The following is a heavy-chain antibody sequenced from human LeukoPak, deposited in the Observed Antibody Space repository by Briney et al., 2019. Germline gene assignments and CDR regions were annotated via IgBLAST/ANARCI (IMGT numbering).Heavy chain of an antibody. V-gene: IGHV1-46*01. CDR3: ARAVEKGPLYDTSGYFYGGGAFDI. J-gene: IGHJ3*02. Sequence: ASVKVSCKASGYTFTSYGISWVRQAPGQGLEWMGMINPRGVSTTYAQRFQGRVTLTRDTSTSTVNMELSSLRSDDTAVYYCARAVEKGPLYDTSGYFYGGGAFDIWGQGTMVTVSS. D-gene: IGHD3-22*01. CDR1: GYTFTSYG. CDR2: INPRGVST.